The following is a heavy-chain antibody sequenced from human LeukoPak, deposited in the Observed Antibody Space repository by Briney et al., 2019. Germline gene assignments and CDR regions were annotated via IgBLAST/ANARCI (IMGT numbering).Heavy chain of an antibody. CDR2: IGGLGGST. CDR1: GFTFSSYA. J-gene: IGHJ6*02. Sequence: PGGSLRPSCAASGFTFSSYAMSWVRQAPGKGLEWVSSIGGLGGSTFYAVSVKGRFTISRDNSKNTLYLQMNSLRAEDTAVYYCARQDVVVPAAPDYYGMDVWGQGTTVTVSS. CDR3: ARQDVVVPAAPDYYGMDV. D-gene: IGHD2-2*01. V-gene: IGHV3-23*01.